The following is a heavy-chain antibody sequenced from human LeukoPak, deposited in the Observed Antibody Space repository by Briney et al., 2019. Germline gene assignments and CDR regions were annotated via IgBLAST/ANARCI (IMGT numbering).Heavy chain of an antibody. CDR2: IYYSGST. CDR3: ASTASETYYDILTGYSYNWFDP. V-gene: IGHV4-39*01. CDR1: GGSISSSSYY. J-gene: IGHJ5*02. Sequence: SETLSLTCTVSGGSISSSSYYWGWIRQPPGKGLEWIGSIYYSGSTYYNPSLKSRVTISVDTSKNQFSLKLSSVTAADTAVYYCASTASETYYDILTGYSYNWFDPWGQGTLVTVSS. D-gene: IGHD3-9*01.